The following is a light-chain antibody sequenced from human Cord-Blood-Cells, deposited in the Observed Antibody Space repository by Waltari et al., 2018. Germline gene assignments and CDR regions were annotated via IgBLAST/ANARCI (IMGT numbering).Light chain of an antibody. CDR3: SSYAGSNKGV. V-gene: IGLV2-14*01. J-gene: IGLJ3*02. CDR1: SSDVGGYNY. CDR2: DVS. Sequence: QSALTQPASVSESPGQSITISCTGTSSDVGGYNYVSWYQQHPGKAPKLMIYDVSKRPSGVSNRFSGSKSGNTASLTVSGLQAEDEADYYCSSYAGSNKGVFGGGTKLTVL.